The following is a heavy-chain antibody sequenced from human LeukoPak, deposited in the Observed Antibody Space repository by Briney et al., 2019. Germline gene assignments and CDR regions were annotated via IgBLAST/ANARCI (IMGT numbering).Heavy chain of an antibody. V-gene: IGHV3-48*04. J-gene: IGHJ4*02. CDR2: ISGYSGPA. Sequence: GGSLRLSCAASGFSFGSYGLSWVRQAPGKGLQWISYISGYSGPAYYADSVEGRFTISRDNAKNSVFLQMNSLRAEDTAVYYCARDLDTGNYFFAYWGQGTPVIVSS. CDR3: ARDLDTGNYFFAY. CDR1: GFSFGSYG. D-gene: IGHD3-9*01.